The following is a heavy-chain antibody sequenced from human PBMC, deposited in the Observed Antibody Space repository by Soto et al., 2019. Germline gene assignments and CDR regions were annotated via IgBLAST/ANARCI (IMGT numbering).Heavy chain of an antibody. CDR2: ILSTGET. CDR1: GFSLTLGRMA. V-gene: IGHV2-26*01. J-gene: IGHJ4*02. Sequence: SGPTLVHPPETLTLTCSVSGFSLTLGRMAVTWIRQPPGKALEWLAHILSTGETSYATSLKTRVTISKDISKSQVLLTMTNVDPVDTATYFCARIDYTGSPLIDYWGQGTLVTVSS. CDR3: ARIDYTGSPLIDY. D-gene: IGHD1-26*01.